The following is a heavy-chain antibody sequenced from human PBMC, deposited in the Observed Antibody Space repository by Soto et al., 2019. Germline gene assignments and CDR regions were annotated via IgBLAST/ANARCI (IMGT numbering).Heavy chain of an antibody. CDR1: GFSVGSNY. CDR3: ARKSDASPVPEADGV. V-gene: IGHV3-53*02. Sequence: EVQLVETGGGLIQPGGSLRLSCAASGFSVGSNYMTWVRQSPGKGLEWVSLIYSNGDTDYADSVKGRFSISRENFKNTLYLQMNTLRAEDTAVYHCARKSDASPVPEADGVWGRGTLVTVSS. CDR2: IYSNGDT. D-gene: IGHD2-8*01. J-gene: IGHJ4*02.